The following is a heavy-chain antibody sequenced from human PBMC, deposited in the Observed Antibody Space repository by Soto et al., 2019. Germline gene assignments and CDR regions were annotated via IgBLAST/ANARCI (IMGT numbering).Heavy chain of an antibody. D-gene: IGHD5-12*01. CDR3: ARVDIVATYYMDV. CDR2: IYYSGST. J-gene: IGHJ6*03. Sequence: SETLSLTCTVSGGSISSGGYYWSWIRQHPGKGLEWIGYIYYSGSTYYNPSLKSRVTISVDTSKNQFSLKLSSVTAADTAVYYCARVDIVATYYMDVWGKGTTVTLSS. V-gene: IGHV4-31*03. CDR1: GGSISSGGYY.